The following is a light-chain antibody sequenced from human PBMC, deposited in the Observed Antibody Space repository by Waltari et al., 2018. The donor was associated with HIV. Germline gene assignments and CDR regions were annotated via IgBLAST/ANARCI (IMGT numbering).Light chain of an antibody. CDR3: QQYENWPPIT. V-gene: IGKV3-15*01. Sequence: IVMTQSPPTLSVSPGERVTLSCRASQSVNYNLAWYQQKPGQAPRLLIYGASGRVAGIPARFSGSGSGTEFTLTISSLQSEDFAVYYCQQYENWPPITFGQGTRLEIK. CDR2: GAS. J-gene: IGKJ5*01. CDR1: QSVNYN.